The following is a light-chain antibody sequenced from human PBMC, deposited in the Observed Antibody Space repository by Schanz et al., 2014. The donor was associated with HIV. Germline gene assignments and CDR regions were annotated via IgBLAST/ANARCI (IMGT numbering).Light chain of an antibody. V-gene: IGKV3-15*01. CDR3: QQYNDWPPIT. CDR1: QSVRSN. J-gene: IGKJ5*01. Sequence: EIVLTQSPGTLSLSPGERATLSCRASQSVRSNLAWYQQKGGQVPRLLIHGASTRATGIPARFSGSGSGTEFTLTISSLQSEDFAVYYCQQYNDWPPITFGQGTRLEIK. CDR2: GAS.